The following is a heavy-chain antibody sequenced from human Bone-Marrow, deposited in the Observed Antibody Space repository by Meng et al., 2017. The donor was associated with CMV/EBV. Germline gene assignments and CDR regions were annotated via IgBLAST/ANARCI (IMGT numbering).Heavy chain of an antibody. CDR2: IYPSDSDT. V-gene: IGHV5-51*01. CDR3: ARGYYDFWSGYYWFDP. D-gene: IGHD3-3*01. CDR1: GYSFTSYW. J-gene: IGHJ5*02. Sequence: GESLKISWKGSGYSFTSYWSGWVRQMPGKGLEWMGIIYPSDSDTRYSTSFQGQVTISADKSISTAYLQWSSLKASDTAMYYCARGYYDFWSGYYWFDPWGQGTLVTVSS.